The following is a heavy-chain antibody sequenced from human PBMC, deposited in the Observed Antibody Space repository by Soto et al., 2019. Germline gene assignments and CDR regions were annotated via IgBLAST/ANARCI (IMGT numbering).Heavy chain of an antibody. J-gene: IGHJ4*02. D-gene: IGHD1-26*01. CDR3: ARDPTYSGSPIDY. Sequence: QVQLVESGGGVVQPGRSLRLSCAASGFTFSSYAMHWVRQAPGKGLEWVAVISYDGSNKYYADSVKGRFTISRDNSKNTLYLQMNSLRAEDTAVYHCARDPTYSGSPIDYWGQGTLVTVSS. CDR2: ISYDGSNK. V-gene: IGHV3-30-3*01. CDR1: GFTFSSYA.